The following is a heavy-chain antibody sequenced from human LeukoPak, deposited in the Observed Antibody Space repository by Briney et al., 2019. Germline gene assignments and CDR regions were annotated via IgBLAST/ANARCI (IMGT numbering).Heavy chain of an antibody. Sequence: PGGSLRLSCAASGFTVSSNYMSWVRQAPGKGLEWVSVIYSGGSTYYADSVKGRFTISRDNSKNTLYLQMNSLRAEDTAVYYCAKDRRGYSYGYGYFDYWGQGTLVTVSS. V-gene: IGHV3-53*01. D-gene: IGHD5-18*01. J-gene: IGHJ4*02. CDR1: GFTVSSNY. CDR3: AKDRRGYSYGYGYFDY. CDR2: IYSGGST.